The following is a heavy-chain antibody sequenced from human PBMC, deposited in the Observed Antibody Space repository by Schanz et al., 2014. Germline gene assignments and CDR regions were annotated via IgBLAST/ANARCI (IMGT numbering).Heavy chain of an antibody. CDR1: GFTFSSHS. V-gene: IGHV3-48*02. J-gene: IGHJ4*02. Sequence: EVQLVESGGGLLQPGGSLRLSCAASGFTFSSHSMNWVRQPPGQGLEWLSYISGSGNTIYYADSVKGRFTISRDNAKNSLSLQMDRLRDEDTAVYYCARRYSGRYCFDYWGQGTLVTVSS. CDR2: ISGSGNTI. CDR3: ARRYSGRYCFDY. D-gene: IGHD1-26*01.